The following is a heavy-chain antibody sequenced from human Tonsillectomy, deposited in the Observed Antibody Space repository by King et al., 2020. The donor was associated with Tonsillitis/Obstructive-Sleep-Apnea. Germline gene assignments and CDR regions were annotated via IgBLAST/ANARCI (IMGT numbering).Heavy chain of an antibody. Sequence: VQLQQWGAGLLKPSETLSLTCAVYGGSFSGYYWSWIRQPPGKGLEWIGEIMDSGGTPSSLKSRVTMSVDTSKNQFSLNLSSVTAADTAVYYCARGSYTYNAMDVWGQGTTVTVSS. CDR1: GGSFSGYY. CDR3: ARGSYTYNAMDV. D-gene: IGHD1-1*01. J-gene: IGHJ6*02. CDR2: IMDSGGT. V-gene: IGHV4-34*01.